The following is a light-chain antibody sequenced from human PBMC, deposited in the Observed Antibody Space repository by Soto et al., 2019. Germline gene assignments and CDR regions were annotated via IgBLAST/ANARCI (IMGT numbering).Light chain of an antibody. CDR2: YDD. J-gene: IGLJ3*02. CDR3: AAWDDSLNGWV. Sequence: QSVLTQPPSVSAAPGQRVTISCSGSYSSTGDNSVSWYQQLPGKAPKLLIYYDDLLPSGVSDRFSGSKSGTSASLAISGLQSEDEADYYCAAWDDSLNGWVFGGGTKVTVL. CDR1: YSSTGDNS. V-gene: IGLV1-36*01.